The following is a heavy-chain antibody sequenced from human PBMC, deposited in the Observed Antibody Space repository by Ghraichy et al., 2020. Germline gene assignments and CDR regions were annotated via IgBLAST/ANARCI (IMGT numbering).Heavy chain of an antibody. CDR3: ARKGGHDFWSGPEGYYGMDV. CDR1: GGSISSSSYY. Sequence: SETLSLTCTVSGGSISSSSYYWGWIRQPPGKGLEWIGSIYYSGSTYYNPSLKSRVTISVDTSKNQFSLKLNSVTAADTAVYYCARKGGHDFWSGPEGYYGMDVWGQGTTVTVSS. CDR2: IYYSGST. D-gene: IGHD3-3*01. J-gene: IGHJ6*02. V-gene: IGHV4-39*07.